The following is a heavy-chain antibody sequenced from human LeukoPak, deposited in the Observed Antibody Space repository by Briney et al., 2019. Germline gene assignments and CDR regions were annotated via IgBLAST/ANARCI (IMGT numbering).Heavy chain of an antibody. V-gene: IGHV3-30-3*01. CDR3: AREGLHYDFWSGSSDY. J-gene: IGHJ4*02. CDR2: ISYDGSNK. CDR1: GFTFSSYA. Sequence: PGRSLRLSCAASGFTFSSYAMHWVRQAPGKGLEWVAVISYDGSNKYYADSVKGRFTISRDNSKNTLYLQMNSLRAEDTAVYYCAREGLHYDFWSGSSDYWGQGTLVTVSS. D-gene: IGHD3-3*01.